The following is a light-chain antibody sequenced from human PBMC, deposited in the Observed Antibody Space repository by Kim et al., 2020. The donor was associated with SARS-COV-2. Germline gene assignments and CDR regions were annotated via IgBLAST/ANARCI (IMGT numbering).Light chain of an antibody. J-gene: IGLJ7*01. Sequence: QSALTQPPSVSGSPGQSVTISCTGTSSDVGSYNRVSWYQQPPGTAPKLMIYEVSNRPSGVPNRFSGSKSGNTASLTISGLQAEDEADYYCCSYAGSSTSVFGGGTQLTVL. CDR3: CSYAGSSTSV. CDR2: EVS. V-gene: IGLV2-18*02. CDR1: SSDVGSYNR.